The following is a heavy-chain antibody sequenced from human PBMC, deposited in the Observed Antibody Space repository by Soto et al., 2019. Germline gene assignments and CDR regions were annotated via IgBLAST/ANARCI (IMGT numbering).Heavy chain of an antibody. CDR2: IYYSGST. D-gene: IGHD6-19*01. CDR3: ARSRYTSGWWTPPFDY. V-gene: IGHV4-59*01. CDR1: GGSIGSYY. Sequence: SETLSLTCAVSGGSIGSYYWSWIRQPPGKGLEWIGYIYYSGSTNYNPSLKSRVTISVDTSKNQFSLKLTSVTAADTAVYYCARSRYTSGWWTPPFDYWGQGTLVTAPQ. J-gene: IGHJ4*02.